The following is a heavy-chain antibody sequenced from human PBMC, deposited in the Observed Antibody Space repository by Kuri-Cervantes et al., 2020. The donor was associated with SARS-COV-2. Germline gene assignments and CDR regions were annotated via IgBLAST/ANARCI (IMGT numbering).Heavy chain of an antibody. V-gene: IGHV1-69*06. J-gene: IGHJ5*02. CDR3: ARQLYAIAARPSGWFDP. Sequence: SVKVSCKASGGTFSSYAISWVRQAPGQGLEWMGGIIPIFGTANYAQKFQGRVTITADKSTSTAHMELSRLRSDDTAVYYCARQLYAIAARPSGWFDPWGQGTLVTVSS. CDR1: GGTFSSYA. CDR2: IIPIFGTA. D-gene: IGHD6-6*01.